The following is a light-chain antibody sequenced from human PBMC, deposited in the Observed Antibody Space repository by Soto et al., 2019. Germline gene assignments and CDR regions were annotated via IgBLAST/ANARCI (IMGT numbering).Light chain of an antibody. CDR1: SSDVGSYNH. V-gene: IGLV2-14*01. CDR2: EVS. CDR3: SSYTSSSTRV. J-gene: IGLJ1*01. Sequence: VRTQPPSVSGSPGRSVTISCTGTSSDVGSYNHVSWYQQHPGKAPKLMIYEVSNRPSGVSNRFSGSKSGNTASLTISGLQAEDEADYYCSSYTSSSTRVFGTGTKVTVL.